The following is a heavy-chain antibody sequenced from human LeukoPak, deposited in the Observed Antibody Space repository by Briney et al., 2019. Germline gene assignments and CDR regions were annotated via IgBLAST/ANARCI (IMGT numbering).Heavy chain of an antibody. CDR3: AKDLLAGESSSYFFDY. D-gene: IGHD1-26*01. CDR1: GFTFSSYG. CDR2: IWYDGSNK. J-gene: IGHJ4*02. Sequence: GGSLRLSCAAFGFTFSSYGMHWVRQAPGKGLEWVAVIWYDGSNKYYADSVKGRFTISRDNSKNTLYLQMNSLRAEDTAVYYCAKDLLAGESSSYFFDYWGQGTLVTVSS. V-gene: IGHV3-33*06.